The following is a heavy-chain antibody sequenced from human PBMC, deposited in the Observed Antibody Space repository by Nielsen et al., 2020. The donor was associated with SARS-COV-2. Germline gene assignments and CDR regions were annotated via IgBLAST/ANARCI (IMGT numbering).Heavy chain of an antibody. D-gene: IGHD4-17*01. Sequence: SETLSLTCTVSGGSISSSSYYWGWIRQLPGKGLEWIGSIYYSGSTYYNPSLKSRVTISVDTSENQFSLKLSSVTAADTAVYYCARRVTVTTLYYYYGMDVWGQGTTVTISS. J-gene: IGHJ6*02. CDR2: IYYSGST. CDR1: GGSISSSSYY. V-gene: IGHV4-39*01. CDR3: ARRVTVTTLYYYYGMDV.